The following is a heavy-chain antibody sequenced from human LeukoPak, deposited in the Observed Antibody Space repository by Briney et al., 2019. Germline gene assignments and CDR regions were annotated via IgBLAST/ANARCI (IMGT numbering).Heavy chain of an antibody. CDR3: ARELRTIFGVVIMANWFDP. CDR1: GGSFGGYY. Sequence: SETLSLTCAVCGGSFGGYYWSWIRQPPGKGLEWIGEINHSGSTNYNPSLKSRVTISVDTSKNQFSLKLSSVTAADTAVYYCARELRTIFGVVIMANWFDPWGQGTLVTVSS. CDR2: INHSGST. J-gene: IGHJ5*02. V-gene: IGHV4-34*01. D-gene: IGHD3-3*01.